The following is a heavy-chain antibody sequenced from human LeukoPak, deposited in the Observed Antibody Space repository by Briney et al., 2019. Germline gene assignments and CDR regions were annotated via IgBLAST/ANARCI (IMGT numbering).Heavy chain of an antibody. CDR2: INPNSGGT. D-gene: IGHD3-22*01. J-gene: IGHJ4*02. CDR3: AREAQGDYYDSSGYSDY. Sequence: GASVKVSCKASGYTFTGYYMHWVRQAPGQGLEWMGWINPNSGGTNYAQKFQGRVTMTRDTSISTAYMELSRLRSDDTAVYYCAREAQGDYYDSSGYSDYWGQGTLVTVSS. V-gene: IGHV1-2*02. CDR1: GYTFTGYY.